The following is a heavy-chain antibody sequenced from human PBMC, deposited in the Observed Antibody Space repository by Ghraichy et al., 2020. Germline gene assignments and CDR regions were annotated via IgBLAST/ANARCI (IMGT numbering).Heavy chain of an antibody. D-gene: IGHD3-22*01. V-gene: IGHV4-59*01. CDR1: GGSISSYY. CDR2: IYYSGST. CDR3: ARARGAHYYDSRTAFDI. J-gene: IGHJ3*02. Sequence: SETLSLTCTVSGGSISSYYWSWIRQPPGKGLEWIGYIYYSGSTNYNPSLKSRVTISVDTSKNQFSLKLSSVTAADTAVYYCARARGAHYYDSRTAFDIWGQGTMVTVSS.